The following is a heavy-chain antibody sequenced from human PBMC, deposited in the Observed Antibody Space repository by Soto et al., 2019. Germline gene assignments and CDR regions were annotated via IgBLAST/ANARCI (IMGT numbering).Heavy chain of an antibody. Sequence: GGSLRLSCAASGFTFSRYAMSWVRQAPGKGLEWVSTISGSGSSTYYADSVKGRFTISRDNSKNSLFLQMNSLRAEDTAVYYCSILPYYYDTSASYFDYWGQGTLVTVSS. J-gene: IGHJ4*02. CDR3: SILPYYYDTSASYFDY. CDR1: GFTFSRYA. V-gene: IGHV3-23*01. D-gene: IGHD3-22*01. CDR2: ISGSGSST.